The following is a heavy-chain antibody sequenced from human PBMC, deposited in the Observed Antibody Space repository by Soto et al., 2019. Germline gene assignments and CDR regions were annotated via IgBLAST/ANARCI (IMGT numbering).Heavy chain of an antibody. CDR3: ARRLASDSSGSVNWFDP. D-gene: IGHD3-22*01. V-gene: IGHV4-39*01. Sequence: QLQLQESGPGLVKPSETLSLTCTVSGGSISSSSYYWGWIRQPPGKGLEWIGSIYYSGSTYYNPSLKSRVTISVDTSKNQFSLKLSSVTAADTAVYYCARRLASDSSGSVNWFDPWGQGTLVTVSS. CDR2: IYYSGST. J-gene: IGHJ5*02. CDR1: GGSISSSSYY.